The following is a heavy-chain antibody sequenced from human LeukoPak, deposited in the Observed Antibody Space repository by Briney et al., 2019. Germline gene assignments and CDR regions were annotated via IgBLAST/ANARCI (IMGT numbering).Heavy chain of an antibody. J-gene: IGHJ4*02. CDR2: ITKSSDII. D-gene: IGHD3-22*01. Sequence: GGSLRLSCAASGFTFSSYNMNWVRQAPGKGLEWVSYITKSSDIIYYGDSVKGRSTISRDNAKNSLYLQMNSLRDEDTAVYYCARAPLIDDGSSYYFDSWGQGTLVTVSS. V-gene: IGHV3-48*02. CDR1: GFTFSSYN. CDR3: ARAPLIDDGSSYYFDS.